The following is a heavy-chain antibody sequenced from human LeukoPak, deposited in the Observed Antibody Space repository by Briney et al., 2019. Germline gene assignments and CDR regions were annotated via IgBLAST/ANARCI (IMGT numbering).Heavy chain of an antibody. D-gene: IGHD2-2*03. CDR2: INTGGGT. CDR3: ARGLDSVTWGPFDI. V-gene: IGHV3-23*01. CDR1: GFTFSTYT. Sequence: GGSLRLSCAASGFTFSTYTMSWLRQAPGKGLEWVSAINTGGGTSSADSVKGRFTISRDNYESTLYLQMSSLRAEDTAVYYCARGLDSVTWGPFDIWGQGTVVTVSS. J-gene: IGHJ3*02.